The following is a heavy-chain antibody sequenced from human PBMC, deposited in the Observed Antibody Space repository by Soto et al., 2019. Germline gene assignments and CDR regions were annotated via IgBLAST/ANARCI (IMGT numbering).Heavy chain of an antibody. D-gene: IGHD6-19*01. CDR3: ARDEGSHGFDS. CDR2: VSGYNGNT. J-gene: IGHJ4*02. Sequence: QVQLVQSGAEVKKPGASVRVSCKASGYTFTNYGISWVRQAPGQGLEWMGWVSGYNGNTNYAQKLRGRVTMTTDTSTSTAYMELRTLRSDDTVVYYCARDEGSHGFDSWGQGTLVTVSS. V-gene: IGHV1-18*04. CDR1: GYTFTNYG.